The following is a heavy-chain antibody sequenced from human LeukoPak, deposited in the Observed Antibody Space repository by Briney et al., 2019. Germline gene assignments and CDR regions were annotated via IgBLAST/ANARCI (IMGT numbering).Heavy chain of an antibody. CDR1: GGSISSRTYY. D-gene: IGHD5-24*01. V-gene: IGHV3-23*01. J-gene: IGHJ3*02. CDR3: AKRMATIDAFDI. Sequence: LASETLSLTCIVSGGSISSRTYYWGWVRQAPGKGLERVSGLSGSGGSTYYADSVKGRFTISRDNSKNTLYLQMNSLRAEDTAVYYCAKRMATIDAFDIWGQGTMVTVSS. CDR2: LSGSGGST.